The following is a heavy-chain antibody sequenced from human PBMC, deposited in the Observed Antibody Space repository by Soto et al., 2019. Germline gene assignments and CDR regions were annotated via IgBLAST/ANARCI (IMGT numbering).Heavy chain of an antibody. CDR3: ARAYSPGLFDT. V-gene: IGHV1-18*01. Sequence: QVQLVQSGAEVKKPGASVKVSCKASGYTFTSYGISWVRQAPGQGLEWMGWISANNGNTKYAQNFQGRVTMTTDTSTSTAYMELRSLRSDDTAVYFCARAYSPGLFDTWGQGTLVTVSS. CDR2: ISANNGNT. CDR1: GYTFTSYG. J-gene: IGHJ5*02. D-gene: IGHD2-15*01.